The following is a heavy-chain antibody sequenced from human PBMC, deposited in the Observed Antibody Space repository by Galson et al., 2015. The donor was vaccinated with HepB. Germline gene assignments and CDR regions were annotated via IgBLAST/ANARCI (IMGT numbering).Heavy chain of an antibody. CDR2: IGAYNGNT. V-gene: IGHV1-18*01. CDR1: GYTFTSYG. Sequence: SVKVSCKASGYTFTSYGISWVRQAPGQGLEWMGWIGAYNGNTNYAQKLQGRVTMTTDTSTSTAYMELRSLRSDDTAVYYCARSTDRYDILTGTDYWGQGTLVTVSS. J-gene: IGHJ4*02. D-gene: IGHD3-9*01. CDR3: ARSTDRYDILTGTDY.